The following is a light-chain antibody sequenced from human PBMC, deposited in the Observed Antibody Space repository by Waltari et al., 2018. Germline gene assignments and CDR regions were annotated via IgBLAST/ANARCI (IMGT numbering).Light chain of an antibody. CDR1: SSDVGGYKY. V-gene: IGLV2-14*01. J-gene: IGLJ2*01. CDR3: SSYSTTSAVV. CDR2: DVA. Sequence: QSALTQPASVSGSPGQSISVSCKGTSSDVGGYKYVSWYQQHPGKAPKLLIYDVAKRHSGVADRFSGSKTGNTAALTISGLRAEDEAFYYCSSYSTTSAVVFGGGTKMTVL.